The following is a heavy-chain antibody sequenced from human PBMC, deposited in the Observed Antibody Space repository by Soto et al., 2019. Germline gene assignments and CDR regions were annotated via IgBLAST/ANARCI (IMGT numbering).Heavy chain of an antibody. D-gene: IGHD3-10*01. Sequence: EVQLLESGGDLVQPGGSLRLSCAASGFTFTSYAMSWVRQAPGKGLEWISTISGGGGSTNYADSVKGRFTISRDNSKSTVYLQMNSLRAEDTAIYYCAKWLGDWLARGSLFDSWGQGTLVTVSS. V-gene: IGHV3-23*01. CDR1: GFTFTSYA. CDR2: ISGGGGST. J-gene: IGHJ4*02. CDR3: AKWLGDWLARGSLFDS.